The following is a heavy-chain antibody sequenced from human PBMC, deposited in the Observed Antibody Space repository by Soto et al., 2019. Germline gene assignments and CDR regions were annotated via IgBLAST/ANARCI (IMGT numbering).Heavy chain of an antibody. Sequence: GASVKVSCKASGYTFTIYGISWVRQAPGPGLEWMGWISAYNVNTNYAQKVQGRVTMSTDTSTSTAHMELRSLRSDDTAVYHCARDRALSGIFGVASRDGAFDIWGQGTMVTVSS. CDR2: ISAYNVNT. J-gene: IGHJ3*02. V-gene: IGHV1-18*01. D-gene: IGHD3-3*01. CDR3: ARDRALSGIFGVASRDGAFDI. CDR1: GYTFTIYG.